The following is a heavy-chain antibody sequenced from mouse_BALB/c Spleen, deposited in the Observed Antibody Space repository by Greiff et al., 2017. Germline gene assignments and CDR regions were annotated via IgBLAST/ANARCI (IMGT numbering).Heavy chain of an antibody. CDR1: GYTFSSYW. CDR3: ARGLGRAY. D-gene: IGHD4-1*01. J-gene: IGHJ3*01. Sequence: VQLQQPGAELMKPGASVKISCKATGYTFSSYWIEWVKQRPGHGLEWIGEILPGSGSTNYNEKFKGKATSTADTSSNTAYMQLSSLTSEDSAVDYCARGLGRAYWGQGTLVTVSA. CDR2: ILPGSGST. V-gene: IGHV1-9*01.